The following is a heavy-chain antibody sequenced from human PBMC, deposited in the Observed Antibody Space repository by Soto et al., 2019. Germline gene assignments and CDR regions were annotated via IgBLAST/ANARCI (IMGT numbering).Heavy chain of an antibody. J-gene: IGHJ4*02. D-gene: IGHD5-18*01. CDR3: ARDTAMALPDA. Sequence: QVQLVQTGAEVKKPGASVKVSCKASGYTFTSYAISWVRQAPGQGLEWMGWINAYNGNTNSAQKLQGRVTMTTDTSTNTAYMELRSLRSDDTAVYYCARDTAMALPDAWGQGTLVTVSS. CDR1: GYTFTSYA. CDR2: INAYNGNT. V-gene: IGHV1-18*01.